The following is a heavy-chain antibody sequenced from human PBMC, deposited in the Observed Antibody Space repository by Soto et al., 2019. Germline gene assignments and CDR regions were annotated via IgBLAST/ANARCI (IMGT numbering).Heavy chain of an antibody. CDR2: ISAGGDGT. V-gene: IGHV3-23*01. Sequence: EVQLLESGGDLVQPGGSLRLSCAASGFSFRSYAMGWVRQAPGKGLNWVSSISAGGDGTYYADSVKGRFTISRDNSKNTVYLQMTSLRADDTAVYYCAVGGRYPYYWGPGTLVTVSS. CDR3: AVGGRYPYY. CDR1: GFSFRSYA. D-gene: IGHD1-26*01. J-gene: IGHJ4*02.